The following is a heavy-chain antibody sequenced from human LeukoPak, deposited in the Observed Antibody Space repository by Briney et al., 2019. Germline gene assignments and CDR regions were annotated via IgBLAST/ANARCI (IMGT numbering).Heavy chain of an antibody. CDR1: GYTFTGHY. CDR3: ATWRGYSSGWSGPFDD. D-gene: IGHD6-19*01. CDR2: IDPNSGGT. Sequence: GASVKVSRKASGYTFTGHYMHWVRQAPGQGLEWMGWIDPNSGGTNYAQKFQGRVTMTSDTSISTAYMELSRLRSDDTAIYYCATWRGYSSGWSGPFDDWGQGTLVTVSS. V-gene: IGHV1-2*02. J-gene: IGHJ4*02.